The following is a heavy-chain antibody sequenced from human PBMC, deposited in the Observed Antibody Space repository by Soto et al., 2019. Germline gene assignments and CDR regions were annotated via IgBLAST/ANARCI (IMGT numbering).Heavy chain of an antibody. CDR2: MNPSTGNT. J-gene: IGHJ5*02. D-gene: IGHD6-19*01. Sequence: QVQLVQSGAEVKKPGASVKVSCKASGYTFTSYDIIWVRQATGQGLEWMGWMNPSTGNTDSAEKFQGRLTMTRNTSISTVYMELSSLSFEDKAVYYCARGRIIVAGGFDPWGQGNLVTVSS. CDR3: ARGRIIVAGGFDP. CDR1: GYTFTSYD. V-gene: IGHV1-8*01.